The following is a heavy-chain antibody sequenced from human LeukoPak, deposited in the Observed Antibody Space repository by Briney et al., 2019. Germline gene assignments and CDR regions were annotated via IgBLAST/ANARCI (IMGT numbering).Heavy chain of an antibody. Sequence: SETLSLTCTDSGGSISNYHWSWIRQPAGKGLEWIGRIYTSGSTNYNPSLKNRVTMSLDTSKNQFSLNLSSVTAADTAVYYCARALLGTTVVFDYWGQGTLVTVSS. CDR2: IYTSGST. V-gene: IGHV4-4*07. CDR3: ARALLGTTVVFDY. J-gene: IGHJ4*02. D-gene: IGHD4-23*01. CDR1: GGSISNYH.